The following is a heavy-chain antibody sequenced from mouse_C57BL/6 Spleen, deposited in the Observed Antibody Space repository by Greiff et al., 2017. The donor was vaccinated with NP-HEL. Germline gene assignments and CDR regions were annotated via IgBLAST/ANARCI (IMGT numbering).Heavy chain of an antibody. V-gene: IGHV1-62-2*01. CDR2: FYPGSGSI. Sequence: VQLQQSGAELVKPGASVKLSCKASGYTFTEYTIHWVKQRSGQGLEWIGWFYPGSGSIKYNEKFKDKATLTADKSSSTVYMELSRLTSEDSAVYFCARHAPYYYGSSYGYAMDYWGQGTSVTVSS. J-gene: IGHJ4*01. CDR3: ARHAPYYYGSSYGYAMDY. CDR1: GYTFTEYT. D-gene: IGHD1-1*01.